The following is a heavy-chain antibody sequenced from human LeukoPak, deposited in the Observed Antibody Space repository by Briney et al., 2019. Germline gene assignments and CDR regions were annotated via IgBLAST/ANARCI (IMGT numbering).Heavy chain of an antibody. CDR3: ARRGVGGWFDP. D-gene: IGHD6-25*01. V-gene: IGHV4-59*08. CDR1: GGSISSYY. J-gene: IGHJ5*02. Sequence: SETLSLTCTVSGGSISSYYWSWIRQPPGKGLEWIGYIYYSGSTNYNPSLKSRVTISVDTSKNQFSLKLSSVTAADTAVYYCARRGVGGWFDPWGQGTLVTVSS. CDR2: IYYSGST.